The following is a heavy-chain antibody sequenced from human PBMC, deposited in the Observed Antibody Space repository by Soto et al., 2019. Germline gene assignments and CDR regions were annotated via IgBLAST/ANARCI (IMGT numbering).Heavy chain of an antibody. CDR3: TRPPYSSGWYEGAFDI. V-gene: IGHV3-73*01. CDR1: GFTFSGSA. J-gene: IGHJ3*02. Sequence: GGSLRLCCAASGFTFSGSAMHWVRQASGKGLEWVGRIRSKANSYATAYAASVKGRFTISRDDSKNTAYLQMNSLKTEDTAVYYCTRPPYSSGWYEGAFDIWGQGTMVTVSS. CDR2: IRSKANSYAT. D-gene: IGHD6-19*01.